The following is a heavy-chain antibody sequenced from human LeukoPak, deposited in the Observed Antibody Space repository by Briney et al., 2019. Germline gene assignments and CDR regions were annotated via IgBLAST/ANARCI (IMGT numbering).Heavy chain of an antibody. CDR2: IYYSGST. Sequence: SETLSLTCTVSGGSISSSSYYWGWIRQPPGKGLEWIGSIYYSGSTYYNPSLKSRVTISVDTSKNQFSLKLSSVTAADTAVYYCARDLGGNKDYWGQGTPVTVSS. J-gene: IGHJ4*02. V-gene: IGHV4-39*07. CDR3: ARDLGGNKDY. D-gene: IGHD4-23*01. CDR1: GGSISSSSYY.